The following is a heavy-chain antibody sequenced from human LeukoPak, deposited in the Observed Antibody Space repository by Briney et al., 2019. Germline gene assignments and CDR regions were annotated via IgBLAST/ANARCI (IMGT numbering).Heavy chain of an antibody. Sequence: GASVKVSCKASGGTFSSYAISWVRQAPGQGLEWMGGIIPIFGTANYAQKFQGRVTITADESTSTAYMELSSLRSEDTAVYYCARDGIVVVPAAISPYYYYYMDVWGKGTTVTVSS. J-gene: IGHJ6*03. CDR3: ARDGIVVVPAAISPYYYYYMDV. V-gene: IGHV1-69*13. CDR2: IIPIFGTA. CDR1: GGTFSSYA. D-gene: IGHD2-2*01.